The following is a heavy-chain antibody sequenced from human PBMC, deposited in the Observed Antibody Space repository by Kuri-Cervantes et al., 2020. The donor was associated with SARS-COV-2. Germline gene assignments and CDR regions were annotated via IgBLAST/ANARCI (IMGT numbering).Heavy chain of an antibody. J-gene: IGHJ6*03. CDR3: ARGPPRYCGSSTNCYRGGGYYYYMEV. V-gene: IGHV1-2*02. CDR2: INPNSGGT. CDR1: GYTFTGYY. D-gene: IGHD2-2*02. Sequence: ASVKVSCKASGYTFTGYYMHWVRQAPGQGLEWMGWINPNSGGTNYAQKFQGRVTMTRDTSISTAYMELIRLRSDDTAVYYCARGPPRYCGSSTNCYRGGGYYYYMEVWGKGTTVTVSS.